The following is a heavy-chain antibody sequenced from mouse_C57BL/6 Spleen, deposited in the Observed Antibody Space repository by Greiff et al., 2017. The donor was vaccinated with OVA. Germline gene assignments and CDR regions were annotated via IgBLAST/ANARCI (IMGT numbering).Heavy chain of an antibody. CDR1: GYTFTDYY. J-gene: IGHJ2*01. CDR3: ARWLFDY. D-gene: IGHD2-3*01. Sequence: DVKLQESGPVLVKPGASVKMSCKASGYTFTDYYMNWVKQSHGKSLEWIGVINPYNGGTSYNQKFKGKATLTVDKSSSTAYMELNSLTSEDSAVYYCARWLFDYWGQGTTLTVSS. CDR2: INPYNGGT. V-gene: IGHV1-19*01.